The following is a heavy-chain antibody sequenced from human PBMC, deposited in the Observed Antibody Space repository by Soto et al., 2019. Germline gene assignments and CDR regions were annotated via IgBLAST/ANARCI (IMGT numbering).Heavy chain of an antibody. CDR1: GFTFSSYS. CDR2: ISSSSSYI. J-gene: IGHJ5*02. D-gene: IGHD3-22*01. Sequence: PGGSLRLSCAASGFTFSSYSMNWVRQAPGKGLEWVSSISSSSSYIYYADSVKGRFTTSRDNAKNSLYLQMNSLRAEDTAVYYCASIEGNYYDSSVFSWFDPWGQGTLVTVSS. CDR3: ASIEGNYYDSSVFSWFDP. V-gene: IGHV3-21*01.